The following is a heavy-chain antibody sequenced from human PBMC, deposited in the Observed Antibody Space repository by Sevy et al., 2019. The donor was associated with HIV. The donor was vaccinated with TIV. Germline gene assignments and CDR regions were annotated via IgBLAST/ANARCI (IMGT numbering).Heavy chain of an antibody. CDR2: IYYNGNA. CDR1: GVSISTHS. J-gene: IGHJ6*02. V-gene: IGHV4-59*11. Sequence: SETLSLTCTVSGVSISTHSSSWIRQPPGKGLEYIGYIYYNGNANYNPSFQSRVTISGDTSMNQLSLKLTSVTAADTAVYYCARDMDNFYGMDVWGQGTTVTVSS. D-gene: IGHD3-10*01. CDR3: ARDMDNFYGMDV.